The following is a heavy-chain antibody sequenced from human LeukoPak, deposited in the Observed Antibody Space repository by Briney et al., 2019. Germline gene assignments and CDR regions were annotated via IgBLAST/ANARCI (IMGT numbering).Heavy chain of an antibody. Sequence: GGSLRLSCAASGFTLSKYWMSWVRQAPGKGLEWLADIKEGGSKEYFVDSVKGRFTISRDNTKNSVYLQMNSLRAEDTAVYYCARDFGDSSGWYNDYWGQGTLVIVSS. D-gene: IGHD6-19*01. CDR3: ARDFGDSSGWYNDY. CDR1: GFTLSKYW. CDR2: IKEGGSKE. J-gene: IGHJ4*02. V-gene: IGHV3-7*01.